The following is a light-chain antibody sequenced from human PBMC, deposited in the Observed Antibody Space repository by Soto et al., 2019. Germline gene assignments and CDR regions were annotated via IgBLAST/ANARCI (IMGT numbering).Light chain of an antibody. CDR2: DVD. J-gene: IGLJ2*01. V-gene: IGLV2-11*01. CDR3: CSYAGSSWI. Sequence: QSALTQPRSVSGSPGQSVTISCTGTNSDVGHYNYVSWYQQHPGKAPKLIIFDVDKRPSGVPDRFSRSKSGNTASLTISGLEAEDDADYYCCSYAGSSWIFGGGTKLTVL. CDR1: NSDVGHYNY.